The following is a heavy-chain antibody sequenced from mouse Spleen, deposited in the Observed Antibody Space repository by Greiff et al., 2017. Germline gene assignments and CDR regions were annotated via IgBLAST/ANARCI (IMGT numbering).Heavy chain of an antibody. CDR2: IDPSDSYT. CDR3: ARSPVDY. J-gene: IGHJ2*01. Sequence: QVQLQQPGAELVKPGASVKLSCKASGYTFTSYWMQWVKQRPGQGLEWIGEIDPSDSYTNYNQKFKGKATLTVDTSSSTAYMQLSSLTSEDSAVYYCARSPVDYWGQGTTLTVSS. V-gene: IGHV1-50*01. CDR1: GYTFTSYW.